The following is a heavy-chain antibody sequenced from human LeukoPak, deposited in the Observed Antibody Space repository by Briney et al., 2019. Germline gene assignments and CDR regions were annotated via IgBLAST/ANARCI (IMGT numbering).Heavy chain of an antibody. CDR2: IYSGGST. CDR1: GFTVSSNY. J-gene: IGHJ2*01. V-gene: IGHV3-53*01. D-gene: IGHD4-17*01. Sequence: PGGSLRLSCAASGFTVSSNYMSGVRQAPGKGLEWVSVIYSGGSTYYADSVKGRFTISRDNSKNTLYLQMNSLRAEDTAVYYCARSPGDYDWYFDLWGRGTLVTVSS. CDR3: ARSPGDYDWYFDL.